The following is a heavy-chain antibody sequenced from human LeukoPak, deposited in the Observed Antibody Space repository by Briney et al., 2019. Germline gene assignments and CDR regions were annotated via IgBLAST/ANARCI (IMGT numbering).Heavy chain of an antibody. J-gene: IGHJ6*03. CDR3: ARSGDTVTTRYYYMDV. CDR1: RFTFSSYW. V-gene: IGHV3-7*01. CDR2: IKQNGGEK. D-gene: IGHD4-17*01. Sequence: PGGSLRLSCAASRFTFSSYWMSWVRQAPGKGLEWVANIKQNGGEKNYVDSVKGRFTISRDNAKNSLYLQMDSLRVEDTAVYYCARSGDTVTTRYYYMDVWGKGTTVTVSS.